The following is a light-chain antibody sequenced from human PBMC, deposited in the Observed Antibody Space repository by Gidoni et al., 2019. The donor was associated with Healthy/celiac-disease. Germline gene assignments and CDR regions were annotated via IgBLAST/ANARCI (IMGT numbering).Light chain of an antibody. J-gene: IGKJ4*01. CDR2: AAS. V-gene: IGKV1-39*01. Sequence: DIQMTQSPSSLSASVGDRVTITCRASQSISSYLNWYQQKPGKAPKRLLYAASSLQRGVPSRFSGSGSGTEFTLTISSLQPEDFATYYCQQSYSTPLTFGGGTKVEIK. CDR1: QSISSY. CDR3: QQSYSTPLT.